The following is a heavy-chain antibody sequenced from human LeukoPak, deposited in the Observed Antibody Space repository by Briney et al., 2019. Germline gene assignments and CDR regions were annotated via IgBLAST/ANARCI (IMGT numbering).Heavy chain of an antibody. J-gene: IGHJ5*02. Sequence: GGSLRLSCAASGFTFSSYELNWVRLAPGKGLEWVSYISSSGSTIYYADSVKGRFTISRDNAKNSLYLQMNSLRAEDTAVYYCARGAYYGSGSYFDPWGQGTLVTVSS. CDR1: GFTFSSYE. D-gene: IGHD3-10*01. CDR2: ISSSGSTI. V-gene: IGHV3-48*03. CDR3: ARGAYYGSGSYFDP.